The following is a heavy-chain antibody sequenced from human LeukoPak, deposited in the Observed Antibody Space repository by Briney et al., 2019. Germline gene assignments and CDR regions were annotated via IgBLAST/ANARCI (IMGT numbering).Heavy chain of an antibody. Sequence: GASLKISCKGSGYSFTNYWIGWVRQMPGKGLEWMGIIYPGDSDTRYSPSFQGQVTISADKSISTAYLQWSSLRASDSAMYYCALKSRGYGSGGRCYIGYWGQGTLVTVSS. CDR3: ALKSRGYGSGGRCYIGY. J-gene: IGHJ4*02. CDR1: GYSFTNYW. V-gene: IGHV5-51*01. CDR2: IYPGDSDT. D-gene: IGHD2-15*01.